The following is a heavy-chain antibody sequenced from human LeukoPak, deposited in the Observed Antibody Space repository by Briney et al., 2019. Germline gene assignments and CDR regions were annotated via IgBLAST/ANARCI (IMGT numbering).Heavy chain of an antibody. Sequence: NPSETLSLTCTVSGYSISSGYYWGWIRQPPGKGLEWIGSIYHSGSTCYNPSLKSRVTISVDTSKNQFSLKLSSVTAADTAVYYCARARIVGATTYAFDIWGQGTMVTVSS. D-gene: IGHD1-26*01. CDR3: ARARIVGATTYAFDI. J-gene: IGHJ3*02. CDR2: IYHSGST. V-gene: IGHV4-38-2*02. CDR1: GYSISSGYY.